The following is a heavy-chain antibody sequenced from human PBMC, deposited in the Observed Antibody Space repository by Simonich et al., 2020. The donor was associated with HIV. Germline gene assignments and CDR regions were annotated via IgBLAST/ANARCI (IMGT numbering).Heavy chain of an antibody. CDR3: ARGRVGATTDRDYYYMDV. CDR1: GGSFSGYY. J-gene: IGHJ6*03. V-gene: IGHV4-34*01. Sequence: QVQLQQWGAGLLKPSETLSLTCAVYGGSFSGYYWNWIRQPPGKGLEWIGEINHSGNTKYNPTLKSRLIISLDTSKNQFSLKLNSMTAADTAVYYCARGRVGATTDRDYYYMDVWGKGTTVTVSS. CDR2: INHSGNT. D-gene: IGHD1-26*01.